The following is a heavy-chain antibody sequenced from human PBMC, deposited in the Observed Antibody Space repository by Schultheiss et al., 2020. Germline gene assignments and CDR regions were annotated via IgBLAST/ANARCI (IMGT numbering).Heavy chain of an antibody. CDR1: GGSISSSSYY. D-gene: IGHD6-6*01. Sequence: SETLSLTCTVSGGSISSSSYYWGWIRQPPGKGLEWIGSIYYSGSTYYNPSLKSRVTISVDTSKNQFSLKLSSVTAADTAVYYCARRYSSSSPREYYYYYMDVWGKGTTVNVSS. V-gene: IGHV4-39*07. CDR3: ARRYSSSSPREYYYYYMDV. J-gene: IGHJ6*03. CDR2: IYYSGST.